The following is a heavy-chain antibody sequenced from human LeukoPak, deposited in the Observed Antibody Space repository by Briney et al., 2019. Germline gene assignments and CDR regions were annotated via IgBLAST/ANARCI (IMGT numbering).Heavy chain of an antibody. CDR2: ISGSGGST. Sequence: GGSLRLSCAASGFTFSSYAMSWVRQAPGKGLEWVSAISGSGGSTYYADSVKGRFTISRDNSKNTLYLQMNSLRAEDTAVYYCAKLEPNSSSRYFYYFDYWGQGTLVTVSS. J-gene: IGHJ4*02. V-gene: IGHV3-23*01. CDR1: GFTFSSYA. D-gene: IGHD6-13*01. CDR3: AKLEPNSSSRYFYYFDY.